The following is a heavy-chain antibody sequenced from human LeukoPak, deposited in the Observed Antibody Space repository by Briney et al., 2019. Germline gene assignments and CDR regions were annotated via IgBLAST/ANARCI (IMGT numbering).Heavy chain of an antibody. CDR3: ARDGEVGPTFLLGWFDP. V-gene: IGHV1-24*01. Sequence: GASVKVSCKVSGYTLSELSMHWVRQAPGKGLEWMGRFDPADNETIYAQKVQGRVTMTEDTSTDTAYMELSSLRSEDTAVYYCARDGEVGPTFLLGWFDPWGQGTLVTVSS. CDR2: FDPADNET. CDR1: GYTLSELS. J-gene: IGHJ5*02. D-gene: IGHD1-26*01.